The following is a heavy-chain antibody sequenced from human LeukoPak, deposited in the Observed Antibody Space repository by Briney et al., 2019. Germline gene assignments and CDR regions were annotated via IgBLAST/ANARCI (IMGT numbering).Heavy chain of an antibody. D-gene: IGHD6-6*01. J-gene: IGHJ4*02. Sequence: PGRSLRLSCAASGFTFRNHGMHWVRQAPGKGLEWVAVIWYDGSNAYYADSVKGRFTISRDNSRNTLYLQMNSLRADDTAVYYCARDIGARRLDYWGQGTPVTVPS. CDR2: IWYDGSNA. CDR1: GFTFRNHG. CDR3: ARDIGARRLDY. V-gene: IGHV3-33*01.